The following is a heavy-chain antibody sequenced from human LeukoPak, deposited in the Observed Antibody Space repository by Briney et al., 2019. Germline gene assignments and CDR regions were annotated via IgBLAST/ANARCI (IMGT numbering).Heavy chain of an antibody. D-gene: IGHD5-18*01. V-gene: IGHV3-9*01. CDR2: ISWNSGSI. Sequence: GGSLRLSCAASGFTFDDYAMHWVRQAPGKGLEWVSGISWNSGSIGYADSVKGRFSISRDNAKNSLYLQMNSLRAEDTALYYCAKGQTAMVNLFDYWGQGTLVTVSS. CDR1: GFTFDDYA. J-gene: IGHJ4*02. CDR3: AKGQTAMVNLFDY.